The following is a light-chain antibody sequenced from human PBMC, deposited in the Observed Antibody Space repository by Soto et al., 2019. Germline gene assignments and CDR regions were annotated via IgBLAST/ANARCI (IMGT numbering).Light chain of an antibody. V-gene: IGKV3-11*01. CDR2: DAS. CDR3: QQRSNWPLT. CDR1: QSVSSY. Sequence: ETVLTHSPATLSLSPGERATLSSRASQSVSSYLAWYQQKPGQAPRLLIYDASNRATGIPARFSGSGSGTDFTLTISSLEPADFAVYYCQQRSNWPLTFGGGTKVDIK. J-gene: IGKJ4*01.